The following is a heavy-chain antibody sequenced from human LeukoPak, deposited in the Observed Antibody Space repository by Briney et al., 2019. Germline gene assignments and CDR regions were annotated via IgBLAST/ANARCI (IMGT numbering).Heavy chain of an antibody. J-gene: IGHJ4*02. D-gene: IGHD2-21*02. CDR2: VNPFTGDT. V-gene: IGHV1-2*02. CDR3: ATRPRPVTIGPFDY. Sequence: ASVKVSCMASGYALTGNDFYWVRQAPGQGLEYMGSVNPFTGDTNYAQKFQGRVTMTRDTSRNTAYMELSGLTSDDTAMYYCATRPRPVTIGPFDYWGQGTLVTISS. CDR1: GYALTGND.